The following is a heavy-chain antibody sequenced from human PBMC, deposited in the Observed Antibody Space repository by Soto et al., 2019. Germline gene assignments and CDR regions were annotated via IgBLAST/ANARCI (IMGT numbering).Heavy chain of an antibody. V-gene: IGHV4-30-4*01. CDR2: IYDSGST. CDR1: GGSISGGVGGLYY. D-gene: IGHD4-17*01. J-gene: IGHJ2*01. CDR3: AREVIPLTTDWYFDL. Sequence: QLQLRESGPGLVKPSETLSLTCTVSGGSISGGVGGLYYWSWIRQPPGKGLEWIGYIYDSGSTYCNPSLNSGVPVSVDPSKNQFSLRLSSVTAADTAVYYCAREVIPLTTDWYFDLWGRGTLVTVSS.